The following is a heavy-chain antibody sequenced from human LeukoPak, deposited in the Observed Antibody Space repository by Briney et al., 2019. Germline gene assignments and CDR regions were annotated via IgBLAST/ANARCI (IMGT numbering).Heavy chain of an antibody. D-gene: IGHD6-6*01. J-gene: IGHJ6*03. CDR2: ISGSGGST. CDR3: AKAGSSPYSGRVYYYYMDV. CDR1: GFTFNSYA. Sequence: GGSLRLSCAASGFTFNSYAMNWVRQAPGKGLEWVSTISGSGGSTYYADSVKGRFTISRDNAKNSLYLQMNSLRAEDTALYYCAKAGSSPYSGRVYYYYMDVWGKGTTVTVSS. V-gene: IGHV3-23*01.